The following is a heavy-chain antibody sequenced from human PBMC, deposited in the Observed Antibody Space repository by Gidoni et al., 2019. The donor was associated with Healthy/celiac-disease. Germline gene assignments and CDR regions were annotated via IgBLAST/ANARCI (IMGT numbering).Heavy chain of an antibody. CDR2: INHSGST. Sequence: QVQLQQWGAGLLKPSETLSLTCAVYGGSFSGYYWSWIRQPPGQGLEWIGEINHSGSTNYNPSLKSRVTISVDTSKNQFSLKLSSVTAADTAVYYCARGLAPMTTVTFYYYYGMDVWGQGTTVTVSS. D-gene: IGHD4-4*01. CDR3: ARGLAPMTTVTFYYYYGMDV. CDR1: GGSFSGYY. J-gene: IGHJ6*02. V-gene: IGHV4-34*01.